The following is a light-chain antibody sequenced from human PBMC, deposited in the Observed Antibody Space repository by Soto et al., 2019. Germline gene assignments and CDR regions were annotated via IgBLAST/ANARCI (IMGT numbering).Light chain of an antibody. V-gene: IGKV1-5*03. J-gene: IGKJ1*01. Sequence: DIQMTQSPSTLSASVGHRVTITCRASQSISNWLAWYQQKPGKAPKLLIYKASSLESGVPSRFSGSGSGTEFTLTISRLQPDDFATYYCQQYNSYSTWTFGQGTKVEIK. CDR3: QQYNSYSTWT. CDR2: KAS. CDR1: QSISNW.